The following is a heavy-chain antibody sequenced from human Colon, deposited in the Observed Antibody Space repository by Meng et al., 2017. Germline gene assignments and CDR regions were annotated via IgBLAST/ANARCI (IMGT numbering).Heavy chain of an antibody. J-gene: IGHJ5*02. CDR2: IHYSGST. CDR3: ARPAIAAAVRGWFDP. CDR1: GSAISSGDNH. D-gene: IGHD6-13*01. V-gene: IGHV4-30-4*01. Sequence: QVQLQESGPGLGKPSQRLALTGTDTGSAISSGDNHGSWIRQPPGKGLEWIGYIHYSGSTYYNPSLKSRITISGDTSKNQFSLKLSSVTAADTAVYYCARPAIAAAVRGWFDPWGQGTLVTVSS.